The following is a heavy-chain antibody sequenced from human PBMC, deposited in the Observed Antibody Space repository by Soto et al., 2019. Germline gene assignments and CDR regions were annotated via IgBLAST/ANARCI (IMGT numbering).Heavy chain of an antibody. CDR1: GGSISSGNHY. CDR2: IYYSGST. J-gene: IGHJ6*03. Sequence: PSETLSLTCTVSGGSISSGNHYWTWIRQHPGEGLEWSGYIYYSGSTYYNPSLRSRVTMSVDTSKNQFSLKLSSVTAADTAVYFCARDVRVQYAMAYYYYMDVWGKGTTVTVSS. CDR3: ARDVRVQYAMAYYYYMDV. D-gene: IGHD2-8*01. V-gene: IGHV4-31*03.